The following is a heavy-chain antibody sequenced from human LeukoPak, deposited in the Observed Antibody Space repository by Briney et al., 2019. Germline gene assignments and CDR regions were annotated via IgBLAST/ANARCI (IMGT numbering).Heavy chain of an antibody. J-gene: IGHJ6*02. Sequence: GGSLRLSCAASGFTFSNYAMTWVRQAPGKGLEWVSGISGSGGSTYYADSVKGRFTISRDNSKNTLYLQMNSLRAEDTAVYYCAKASNWGNYYYYGMDVWGQGTTVTVSS. CDR2: ISGSGGST. V-gene: IGHV3-23*01. CDR3: AKASNWGNYYYYGMDV. CDR1: GFTFSNYA. D-gene: IGHD7-27*01.